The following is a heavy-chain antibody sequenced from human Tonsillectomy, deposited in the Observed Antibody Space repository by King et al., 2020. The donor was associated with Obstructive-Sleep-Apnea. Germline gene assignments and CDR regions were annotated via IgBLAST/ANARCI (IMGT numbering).Heavy chain of an antibody. V-gene: IGHV1-18*04. CDR2: ISAYKGNT. J-gene: IGHJ5*02. D-gene: IGHD2-15*01. CDR3: ARTGVVAATLGDNWFDP. Sequence: QLVQSGAEVKKPGASVKVSCKASGYTFTSYGFSWVRQAPGQGLEWMGWISAYKGNTNYAQKLQGRVTMTTDTSTSTAYMELRSLRSYDTAVYYCARTGVVAATLGDNWFDPWGQGTLVTVSS. CDR1: GYTFTSYG.